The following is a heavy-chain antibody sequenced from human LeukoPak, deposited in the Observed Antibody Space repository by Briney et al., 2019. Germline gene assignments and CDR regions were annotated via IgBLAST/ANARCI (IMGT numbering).Heavy chain of an antibody. V-gene: IGHV3-48*03. Sequence: GGSLRLSCAASGFTFSSYEMNWVRQAPGKGLEWVSYISSSGSTIYYADSVKGRFTIPRDNSKNTLYLQMNSLRAEDTAVYYCAKDLSSGWESYYFDYWGQGTLVTVSS. D-gene: IGHD6-19*01. CDR2: ISSSGSTI. CDR1: GFTFSSYE. CDR3: AKDLSSGWESYYFDY. J-gene: IGHJ4*02.